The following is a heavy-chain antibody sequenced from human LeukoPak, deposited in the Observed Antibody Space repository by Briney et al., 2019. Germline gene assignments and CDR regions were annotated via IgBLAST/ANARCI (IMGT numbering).Heavy chain of an antibody. V-gene: IGHV4-39*01. D-gene: IGHD7-27*01. J-gene: IGHJ4*02. CDR2: IYYSGST. Sequence: PSETLSLTCTVSGVSISSSSYYWGWIRQPPGKGLEWIGSIYYSGSTYYNPSLKSRVTISVDTSKNQFSLKLSSVTAADTAVYYCARFNWGNFDYWGQGTLVTVSS. CDR3: ARFNWGNFDY. CDR1: GVSISSSSYY.